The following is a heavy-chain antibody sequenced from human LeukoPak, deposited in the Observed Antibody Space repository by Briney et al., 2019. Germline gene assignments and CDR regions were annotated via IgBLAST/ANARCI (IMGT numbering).Heavy chain of an antibody. Sequence: SETLSLTCTVSGGSISNSSYYWVWIRQPPGKGLEWIGSMYYSGSTYYNPSLKSRVTISVDTSKDQFSLKLTSVTAADTAVYYCARRDGYNCFDYWGQGTLVTVSS. V-gene: IGHV4-39*01. CDR2: MYYSGST. CDR3: ARRDGYNCFDY. D-gene: IGHD5-24*01. CDR1: GGSISNSSYY. J-gene: IGHJ4*02.